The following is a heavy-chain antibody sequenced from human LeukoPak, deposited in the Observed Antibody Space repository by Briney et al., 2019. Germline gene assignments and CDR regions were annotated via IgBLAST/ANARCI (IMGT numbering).Heavy chain of an antibody. CDR3: AKISQQLPFPLWYFDL. CDR2: ISYDGSNK. Sequence: GGSLRLSCAASGFTFSSYGMHWVRQAPGKGLEWVAVISYDGSNKYYADSVKGRFTISRDNSKNTLYLQMNSLRAEDTAVYYCAKISQQLPFPLWYFDLWGRGTLVTVSS. CDR1: GFTFSSYG. D-gene: IGHD6-13*01. J-gene: IGHJ2*01. V-gene: IGHV3-30*18.